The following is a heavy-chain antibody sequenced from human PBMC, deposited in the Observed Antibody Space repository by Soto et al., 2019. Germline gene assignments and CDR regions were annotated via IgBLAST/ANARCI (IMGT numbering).Heavy chain of an antibody. D-gene: IGHD3-3*01. CDR1: GYSFTSYW. Sequence: PGESLKISCKGSGYSFTSYWISWVRQMPGKGLEWMGRIDPSDSYTNYSPSFQGHVTISADKSISTAYLQWSSLKASDTAMYYCARLGGGSYFYFGMDVWGHGTTVTAP. V-gene: IGHV5-10-1*01. CDR2: IDPSDSYT. J-gene: IGHJ6*02. CDR3: ARLGGGSYFYFGMDV.